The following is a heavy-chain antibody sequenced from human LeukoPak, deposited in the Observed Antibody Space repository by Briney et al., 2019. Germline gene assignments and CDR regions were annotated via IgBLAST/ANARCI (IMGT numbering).Heavy chain of an antibody. CDR1: GFTFSNYW. CDR2: IKRDGSEK. Sequence: GGSLRLSCAASGFTFSNYWMNWVRQAPGKGLEWVANIKRDGSEKYYVDSVRGRFTISRDNVKNSLYLQLSSLKAEDTGIYYCARDVYYYDSSGHDFWGQGTLVTVSS. CDR3: ARDVYYYDSSGHDF. J-gene: IGHJ4*02. V-gene: IGHV3-7*01. D-gene: IGHD3-22*01.